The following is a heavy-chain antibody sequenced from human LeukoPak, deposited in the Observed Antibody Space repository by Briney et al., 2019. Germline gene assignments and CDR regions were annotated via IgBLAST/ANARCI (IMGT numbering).Heavy chain of an antibody. CDR3: ARAQEISDYYYYYGMDV. V-gene: IGHV1-2*02. CDR2: INPNSGGT. Sequence: ASVKVSCKASGYTFTGYYMHWVRQAPGQGLEWMGWINPNSGGTNYAQKFQGRVTMTRDTSISTAYMELGRLRSDDTAVYYCARAQEISDYYYYYGMDVWGQGTTVTVSS. D-gene: IGHD2/OR15-2a*01. CDR1: GYTFTGYY. J-gene: IGHJ6*02.